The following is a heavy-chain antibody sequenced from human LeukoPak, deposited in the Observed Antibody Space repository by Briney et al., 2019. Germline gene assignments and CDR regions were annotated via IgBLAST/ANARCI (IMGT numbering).Heavy chain of an antibody. CDR3: ARDYGLRYHY. Sequence: ASVKVSCKASGYTFTSYYMHWVRQAPGQGLEWMGIINPSGGSTSYAQKFQGRVTITADKSTSTAYMELSSLRSEDTAVYYCARDYGLRYHYWGQGTLVTVSS. CDR1: GYTFTSYY. CDR2: INPSGGST. J-gene: IGHJ4*02. D-gene: IGHD3-9*01. V-gene: IGHV1-46*01.